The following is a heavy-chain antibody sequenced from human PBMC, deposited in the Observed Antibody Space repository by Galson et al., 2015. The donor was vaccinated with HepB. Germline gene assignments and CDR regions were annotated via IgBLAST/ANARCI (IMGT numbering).Heavy chain of an antibody. CDR1: GYTFIGYF. CDR2: INPNSGVT. CDR3: TRDWGNSNLYGMDV. V-gene: IGHV1-2*06. D-gene: IGHD3-16*01. J-gene: IGHJ6*02. Sequence: SVKVSCKASGYTFIGYFIYWVRQAPGQGLECLGRINPNSGVTNYAQKFQGRVTMTRDTSISTAYMELSRLRSDDTAIYYCTRDWGNSNLYGMDVWGQGTTVTVSS.